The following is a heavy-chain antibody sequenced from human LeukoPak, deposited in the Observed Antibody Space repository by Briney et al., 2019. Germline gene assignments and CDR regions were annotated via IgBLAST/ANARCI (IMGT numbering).Heavy chain of an antibody. CDR2: IIPIFGTA. V-gene: IGHV1-69*05. D-gene: IGHD1-26*01. CDR3: ARDGMGARGSYPGHYYYYMDV. CDR1: GGTFSSYA. Sequence: GASVKVSCKASGGTFSSYAISWVRQAPGQGLEWMGGIIPIFGTANYAQKFQGRVTITTDESTSIAYMEPSSLRSEDTAVYYCARDGMGARGSYPGHYYYYMDVWGKGTTVTVSS. J-gene: IGHJ6*03.